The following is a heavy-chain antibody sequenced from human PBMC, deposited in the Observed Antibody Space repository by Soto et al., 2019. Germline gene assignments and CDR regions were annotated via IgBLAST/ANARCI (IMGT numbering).Heavy chain of an antibody. Sequence: EVQLLESGGGLVQPGGSLRLSCTASGFTFSDHAMTWVRQAPGRGRGWLSGIRGGGGGAYYAASVKARFTVSRANSNNTLFLQMDSLRVEDTAVYYCAIDLWWYTHWGQGTLVTVSS. CDR3: AIDLWWYTH. CDR1: GFTFSDHA. J-gene: IGHJ4*02. D-gene: IGHD2-15*01. CDR2: IRGGGGGA. V-gene: IGHV3-23*01.